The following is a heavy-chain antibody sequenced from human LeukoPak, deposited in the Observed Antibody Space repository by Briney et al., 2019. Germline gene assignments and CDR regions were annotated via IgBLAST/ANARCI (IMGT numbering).Heavy chain of an antibody. D-gene: IGHD3-22*01. Sequence: ASVKVSCKASGYTFTTYVISWVRQAPGQGVEGMGWISVSNGNTNYAQTLQGRDTMTTDTSTSTAYMELRSLRSDDTAVYYCARDVSNDSSGYYQDDAFDIWGQGTMVTVSS. CDR1: GYTFTTYV. V-gene: IGHV1-18*01. CDR3: ARDVSNDSSGYYQDDAFDI. CDR2: ISVSNGNT. J-gene: IGHJ3*02.